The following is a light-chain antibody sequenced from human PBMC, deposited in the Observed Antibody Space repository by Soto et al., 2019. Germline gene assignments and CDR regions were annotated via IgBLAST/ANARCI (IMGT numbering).Light chain of an antibody. Sequence: DIQMTQSPSTLSASVGDRVTITCRASQSISSWLAWYQQKPGKAPKLLIYKASSLESGVPSRFNGSGSGTEFTLTISSLQPDDFATYYCQQYNSHWTFGQGTKVDIK. J-gene: IGKJ1*01. CDR2: KAS. CDR1: QSISSW. CDR3: QQYNSHWT. V-gene: IGKV1-5*03.